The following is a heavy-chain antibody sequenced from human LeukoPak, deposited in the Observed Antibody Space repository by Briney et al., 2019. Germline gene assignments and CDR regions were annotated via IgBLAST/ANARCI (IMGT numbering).Heavy chain of an antibody. CDR3: ARDSVDYTDYYYYGMDV. Sequence: SQTLSLTCTVSGGSISSGGYYWSWIRQHPGKGLEWIGYIYYSGSTYYNPSLKSRVTISVDTSKNQFSLELSSVTAADTAVYYCARDSVDYTDYYYYGMDVWGQGTTVTVSS. CDR2: IYYSGST. V-gene: IGHV4-31*03. D-gene: IGHD4-11*01. CDR1: GGSISSGGYY. J-gene: IGHJ6*02.